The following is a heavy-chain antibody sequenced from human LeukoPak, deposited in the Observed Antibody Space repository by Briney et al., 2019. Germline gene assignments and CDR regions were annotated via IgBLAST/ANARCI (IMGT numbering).Heavy chain of an antibody. CDR1: GGSINSHY. CDR2: IFHSGPT. V-gene: IGHV4-59*08. CDR3: ARWVATTGLVDS. D-gene: IGHD1-26*01. Sequence: PSETLSLTCKVSGGSINSHYWSWIRQPPGKGLEYVGFIFHSGPTYYNPSLRSRVTISVATSKSQFSLQLTSLTAADTAVYYCARWVATTGLVDSWGPGTLVTVSS. J-gene: IGHJ4*02.